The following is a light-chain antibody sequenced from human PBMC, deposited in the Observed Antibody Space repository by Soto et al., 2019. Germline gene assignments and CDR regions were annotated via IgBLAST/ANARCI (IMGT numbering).Light chain of an antibody. J-gene: IGKJ3*01. V-gene: IGKV1-9*01. CDR3: QQLNSYPLT. CDR1: QGISSY. Sequence: DLQLTQSPSFLSASVGDRVTITCRASQGISSYLAWYQQKPGKAPKLLIYAASTLQSGVPSRFSGSGSGTEFTLTINSLQPEDFATYYCQQLNSYPLTFGPGTKVDIK. CDR2: AAS.